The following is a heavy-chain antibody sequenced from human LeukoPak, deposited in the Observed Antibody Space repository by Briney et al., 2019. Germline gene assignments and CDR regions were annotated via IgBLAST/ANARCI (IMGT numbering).Heavy chain of an antibody. V-gene: IGHV3-23*01. CDR2: ISGSGGST. J-gene: IGHJ4*02. D-gene: IGHD3-10*01. CDR3: AKDARDLLWFGELLFDY. Sequence: PGGSLRLSCAASGFTFSSYAMSWVRQAPGKGLEWVSAISGSGGSTYYADSVKGRFTISRDNSKNTLYLQMNSLRAEDTVVYYCAKDARDLLWFGELLFDYWGQGTLVTVSS. CDR1: GFTFSSYA.